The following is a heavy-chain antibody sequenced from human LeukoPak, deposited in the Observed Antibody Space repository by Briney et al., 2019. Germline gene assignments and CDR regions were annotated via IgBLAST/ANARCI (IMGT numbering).Heavy chain of an antibody. D-gene: IGHD6-19*01. V-gene: IGHV3-48*01. Sequence: GGSLRLSCAASGFTFSSYSMNWVRQAPGKGLEWVSYITSSTTTIYYADSVKGRFTISSDNAKNSLYLQMNSLRAEDTAVYYCARGGYSSGWGYWGRGNLVTVSS. CDR2: ITSSTTTI. J-gene: IGHJ4*02. CDR1: GFTFSSYS. CDR3: ARGGYSSGWGY.